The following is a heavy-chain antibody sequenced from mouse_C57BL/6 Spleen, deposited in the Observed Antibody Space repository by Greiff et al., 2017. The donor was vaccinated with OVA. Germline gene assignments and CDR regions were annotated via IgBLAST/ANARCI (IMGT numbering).Heavy chain of an antibody. CDR2: ISGGGGNT. CDR3: ASRGGYDVFDY. Sequence: EVKLVESGGGLVKPGGSLKLSCAASGFTFSSYTMSWVRQTPEQRLEWVATISGGGGNTYYPESVKGRFTISRENATNTLYLQMIRLRSEDTYLYYVASRGGYDVFDYWGQGTTLTVSS. J-gene: IGHJ2*01. D-gene: IGHD2-2*01. CDR1: GFTFSSYT. V-gene: IGHV5-9*01.